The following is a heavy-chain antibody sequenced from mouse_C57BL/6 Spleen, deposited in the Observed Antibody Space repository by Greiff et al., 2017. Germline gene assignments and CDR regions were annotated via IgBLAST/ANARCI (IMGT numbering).Heavy chain of an antibody. D-gene: IGHD1-1*01. J-gene: IGHJ4*01. V-gene: IGHV1-39*01. CDR2: INPNYGTT. CDR3: ASGEPVGGYYYAMDY. CDR1: GYSFTDYN. Sequence: EVKLVESGPELVKPGASVKISCKASGYSFTDYNMNWVKQSNGKSLEWIGVINPNYGTTSYNQKFKGKATLTVDQSSSTAYMQLNSLTSEDSAVYYCASGEPVGGYYYAMDYWGQGTSVTVSS.